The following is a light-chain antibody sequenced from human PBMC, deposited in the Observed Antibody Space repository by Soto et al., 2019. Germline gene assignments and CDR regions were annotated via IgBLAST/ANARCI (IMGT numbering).Light chain of an antibody. CDR3: QTWDTGIRV. V-gene: IGLV4-69*01. Sequence: QLVLTQSPSASASLGASVKLTCTLSSGHSSNAIAWHQQRPEEGPRYLMKVNSDGSHSKGDGIPDRFSVSSSGAERYLTISSLQSEDEADYYCQTWDTGIRVFGGGTKLTVL. CDR1: SGHSSNA. J-gene: IGLJ3*02. CDR2: VNSDGSH.